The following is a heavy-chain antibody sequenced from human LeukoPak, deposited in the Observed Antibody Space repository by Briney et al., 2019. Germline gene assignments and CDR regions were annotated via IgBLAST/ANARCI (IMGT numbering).Heavy chain of an antibody. CDR2: ITQSSDYI. CDR3: ARDLNFYGSGRGVDY. CDR1: GFTFSSYS. J-gene: IGHJ4*02. D-gene: IGHD3-10*01. Sequence: GGSLRPSCAASGFTFSSYSMNWVRQAPGKGLEWVSSITQSSDYIYYADSVKGRFIISRDNAKNSLYLQMNSLRAEDTAMYYCARDLNFYGSGRGVDYWSQGTLVTVSS. V-gene: IGHV3-21*01.